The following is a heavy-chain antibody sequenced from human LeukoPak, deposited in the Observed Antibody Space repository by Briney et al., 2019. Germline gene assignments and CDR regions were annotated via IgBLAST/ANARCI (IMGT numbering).Heavy chain of an antibody. Sequence: TSETLSLTCTVSGYSISSGYYWGWIRPPPGKRLEWIGSIYHSGRTYYNPSLKSQVTISVDTSKNHFSLKLNSVTAADTAVYYCASSVEGYYYYYMDVWGRGATVTISS. CDR2: IYHSGRT. CDR3: ASSVEGYYYYYMDV. D-gene: IGHD3-3*01. V-gene: IGHV4-38-2*02. J-gene: IGHJ6*03. CDR1: GYSISSGYY.